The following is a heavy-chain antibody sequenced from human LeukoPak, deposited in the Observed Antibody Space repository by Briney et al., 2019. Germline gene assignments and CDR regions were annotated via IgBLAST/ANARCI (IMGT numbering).Heavy chain of an antibody. Sequence: ASVTVSCKASGYTFTSYVMHWVRQAPGQRLEWMGWINAGNGNTKYSQKFQGRVIITRDTSASTAYMELSSLRSEDTAVYYCARDKCSGGSCYQGGFDYWGQGTLVTVSS. CDR2: INAGNGNT. CDR3: ARDKCSGGSCYQGGFDY. V-gene: IGHV1-3*01. D-gene: IGHD2-15*01. J-gene: IGHJ4*02. CDR1: GYTFTSYV.